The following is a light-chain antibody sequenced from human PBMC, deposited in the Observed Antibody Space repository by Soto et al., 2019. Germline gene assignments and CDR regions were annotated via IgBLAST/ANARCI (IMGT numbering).Light chain of an antibody. V-gene: IGKV3-20*01. CDR1: QSVSNSY. Sequence: EIVLTQSPGTLSLSPGERATLSCRASQSVSNSYLAWYQQKPGQAPRLLIYGASSRATGIPDRFSGSGSGTDFTLTISRLEPEDFAVYYCQQFGSSIPHTFGQGTKLEIK. CDR3: QQFGSSIPHT. J-gene: IGKJ2*01. CDR2: GAS.